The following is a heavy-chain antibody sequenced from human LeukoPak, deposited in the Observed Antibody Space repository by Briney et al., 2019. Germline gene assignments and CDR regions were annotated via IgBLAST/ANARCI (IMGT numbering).Heavy chain of an antibody. CDR2: IYYSGST. Sequence: ASETLSLTCTVSGGSISSYYWSWIRQPPGKGLEWMGWIYYSGSTNYNPSLKSRVTISVDTSKNQFSLNLSSVTAADTAVYYCARHMRYCSSTSCSDAFDIWGQGTMVTVSS. V-gene: IGHV4-59*08. CDR1: GGSISSYY. D-gene: IGHD2-2*01. CDR3: ARHMRYCSSTSCSDAFDI. J-gene: IGHJ3*02.